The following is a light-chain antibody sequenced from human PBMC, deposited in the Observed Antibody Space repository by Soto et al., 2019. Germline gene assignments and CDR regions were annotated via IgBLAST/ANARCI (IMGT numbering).Light chain of an antibody. J-gene: IGLJ1*01. CDR2: EVS. CDR3: SSYSTMGTYV. V-gene: IGLV2-14*01. Sequence: QSALTQPASVSWSPGQSITISCTGTSSDVGRYDYVSWYQQHPGKAPKLMVSEVSHRPSGVSNRFSGSKSGNTASLTISGLQAEDEADYYCSSYSTMGTYVFGAGTKVTVL. CDR1: SSDVGRYDY.